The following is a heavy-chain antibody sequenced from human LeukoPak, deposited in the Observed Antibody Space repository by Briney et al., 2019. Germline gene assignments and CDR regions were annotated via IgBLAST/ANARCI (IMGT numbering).Heavy chain of an antibody. CDR2: IKQDVSEK. CDR3: ARDRMGAAAGTGHYYYYMDV. Sequence: LPGGSLRLSCAASGFTFSSYWMTWVRQAPGKGLEWVANIKQDVSEKYYVDSVKGRFTISRDNAKNSLYLQMNSLRAEDTAVYYCARDRMGAAAGTGHYYYYMDVWGKGTTVTISS. V-gene: IGHV3-7*01. J-gene: IGHJ6*03. CDR1: GFTFSSYW. D-gene: IGHD6-13*01.